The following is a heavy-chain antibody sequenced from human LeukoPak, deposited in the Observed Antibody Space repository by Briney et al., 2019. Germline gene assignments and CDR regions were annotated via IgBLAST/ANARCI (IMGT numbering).Heavy chain of an antibody. CDR1: GFTFSSYA. CDR2: ISGSGGST. V-gene: IGHV3-23*01. J-gene: IGHJ4*02. D-gene: IGHD6-19*01. Sequence: HPGGSLRLSCAASGFTFSSYAMSWVRQAPGKGLEWVSAISGSGGSTYYADSVKGRFTISRDNSKNTLYLQMNSLRAEDTAVYYCAKFKTVGQYSSGWYYFDYWGQGTLVTVSS. CDR3: AKFKTVGQYSSGWYYFDY.